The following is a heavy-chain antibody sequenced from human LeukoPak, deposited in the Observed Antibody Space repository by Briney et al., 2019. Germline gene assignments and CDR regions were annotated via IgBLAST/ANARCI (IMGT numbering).Heavy chain of an antibody. CDR1: GFTFSSYA. Sequence: GGSLRLSCAASGFTFSSYAMHWVRQAPGKGLEWVAVISYDGSNKYYADSVKGRFTISRDNSKNTLYLQMNSLRAEDTAVYYCAREINRYYYGSGRNRGQFDYWGQGTLVTVSS. D-gene: IGHD3-10*01. V-gene: IGHV3-30*04. CDR2: ISYDGSNK. J-gene: IGHJ4*02. CDR3: AREINRYYYGSGRNRGQFDY.